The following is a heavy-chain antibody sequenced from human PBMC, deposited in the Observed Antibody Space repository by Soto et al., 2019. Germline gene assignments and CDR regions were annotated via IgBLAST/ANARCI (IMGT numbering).Heavy chain of an antibody. CDR2: VKGKNDGGTT. V-gene: IGHV3-15*07. CDR1: GFIFSNAW. Sequence: PGGSLRLSCAASGFIFSNAWINWVRQAPGKGLEWVGRVKGKNDGGTTDFATPVKGRFAISRDDSKNMVYLEMNNLQTEDTALYYCTTDSHITPIIVRFDYWGHGTLVTVSS. D-gene: IGHD3-10*01. CDR3: TTDSHITPIIVRFDY. J-gene: IGHJ4*01.